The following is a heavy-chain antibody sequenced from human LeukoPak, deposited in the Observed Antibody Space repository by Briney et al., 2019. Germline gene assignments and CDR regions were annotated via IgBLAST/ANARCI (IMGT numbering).Heavy chain of an antibody. CDR3: ARELGDCSSTSCYDY. D-gene: IGHD2-2*01. Sequence: EASVKVSCKGSGGTFSSYAISWVRQAPGQGLEWMGGIIPIFGTANYAQKFQGRVTITADESTSTAYMELSSLRSEDTAVYYCARELGDCSSTSCYDYWGQGTLVTVSS. V-gene: IGHV1-69*13. J-gene: IGHJ4*02. CDR2: IIPIFGTA. CDR1: GGTFSSYA.